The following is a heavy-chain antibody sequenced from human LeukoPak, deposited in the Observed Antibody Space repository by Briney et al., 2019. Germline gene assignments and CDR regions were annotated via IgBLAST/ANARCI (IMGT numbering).Heavy chain of an antibody. J-gene: IGHJ1*01. V-gene: IGHV4-34*01. CDR2: MNHSGST. D-gene: IGHD6-19*01. CDR1: GGSFSGYY. Sequence: SETLSLTCAVYGGSFSGYYWSWIRQPPGRGLEWIGEMNHSGSTYYNPSLKSRVTISVDTSKNQFSLKLSSVTAADTAVYYCARSPGIAVAGTSGLYFQHWGQGTLVTVSS. CDR3: ARSPGIAVAGTSGLYFQH.